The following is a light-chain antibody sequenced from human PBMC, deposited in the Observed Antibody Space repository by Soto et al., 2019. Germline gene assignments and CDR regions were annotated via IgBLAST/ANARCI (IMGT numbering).Light chain of an antibody. Sequence: QSVLTQPASVSGSPGQSVTISCTGTSSDFGSYKFVSWYQHRPGKVPKVIIYETSKRPSGVSDRFSGSKSGNTASLTISGLQAEDEADYYCFSFTSTNTHVFGSGTKVTVL. CDR2: ETS. CDR3: FSFTSTNTHV. V-gene: IGLV2-23*01. J-gene: IGLJ1*01. CDR1: SSDFGSYKF.